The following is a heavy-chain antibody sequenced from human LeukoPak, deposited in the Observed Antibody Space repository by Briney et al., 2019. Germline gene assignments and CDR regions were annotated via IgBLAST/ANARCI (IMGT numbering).Heavy chain of an antibody. CDR2: IKQDGSEK. J-gene: IGHJ6*02. CDR1: GFTFSSYW. Sequence: GGSLRLSCAASGFTFSSYWMSWARQAPGKGLEWVANIKQDGSEKYYVDSVKGRFTISRDNAKNSLYLQMNSLRAEDTAVYYCARVSRDFYSNYYYYYGMDVWGQGTTVTVSS. D-gene: IGHD4-11*01. V-gene: IGHV3-7*01. CDR3: ARVSRDFYSNYYYYYGMDV.